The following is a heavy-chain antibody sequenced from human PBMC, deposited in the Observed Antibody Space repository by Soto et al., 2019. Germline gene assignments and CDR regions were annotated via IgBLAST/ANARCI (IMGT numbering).Heavy chain of an antibody. CDR1: GGTFSSYT. Sequence: QVQLVQSGAEVKKPGSSVKVSCKASGGTFSSYTISWVRQAPGQGLEWMGRIIPILGIANYAQKFQGRVTSTADKSTSTAYMELSSLRSEDTAVYYCAREGASGSYFDYWGQGTLVTVSS. V-gene: IGHV1-69*08. D-gene: IGHD1-26*01. CDR3: AREGASGSYFDY. CDR2: IIPILGIA. J-gene: IGHJ4*02.